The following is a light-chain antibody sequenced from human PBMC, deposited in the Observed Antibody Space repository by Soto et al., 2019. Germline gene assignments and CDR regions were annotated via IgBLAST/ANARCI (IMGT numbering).Light chain of an antibody. J-gene: IGKJ5*01. V-gene: IGKV1-39*01. Sequence: DIQMTPSPSSLSASVGDRVTITCRASQSIANFLNWYQQKPGKAPKLLIYAASSLQSGVPSKFSGSGFGTDFTLTISSLQPEDFATYYCQQNYSIPITFGQGTRLEIK. CDR1: QSIANF. CDR3: QQNYSIPIT. CDR2: AAS.